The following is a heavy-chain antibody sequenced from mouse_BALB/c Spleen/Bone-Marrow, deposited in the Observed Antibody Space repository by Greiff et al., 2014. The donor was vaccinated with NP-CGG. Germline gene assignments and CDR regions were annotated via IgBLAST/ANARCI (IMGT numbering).Heavy chain of an antibody. CDR3: ARSGGRYGAMDY. V-gene: IGHV5-4*02. D-gene: IGHD1-1*02. J-gene: IGHJ4*01. CDR1: GFTFSDFY. Sequence: EVKLVESGGGLVKPGGSLKLSCAASGFTFSDFYMFWFRQTPEKRLEWVATISNGGTYTYYPDSVKGRFTISRDNAKNNLYLQMSSLKSEDTAMYYCARSGGRYGAMDYWGQGTSVTVTS. CDR2: ISNGGTYT.